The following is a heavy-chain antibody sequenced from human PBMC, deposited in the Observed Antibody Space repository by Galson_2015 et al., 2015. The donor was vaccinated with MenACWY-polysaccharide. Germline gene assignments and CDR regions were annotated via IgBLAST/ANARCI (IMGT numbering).Heavy chain of an antibody. CDR1: AFTLHRYI. J-gene: IGHJ4*02. D-gene: IGHD6-19*01. CDR3: AIEGGSSGRSGYFDP. Sequence: SLRLSCADSAFTLHRYIIHWVRQAPGKGLEWVAAMSHDGYSKYYIDSAKGRFTISRDSSNNVVHLQMDSLSPEDTAVYYCAIEGGSSGRSGYFDPWGQGTLVTVSS. CDR2: MSHDGYSK. V-gene: IGHV3-30*04.